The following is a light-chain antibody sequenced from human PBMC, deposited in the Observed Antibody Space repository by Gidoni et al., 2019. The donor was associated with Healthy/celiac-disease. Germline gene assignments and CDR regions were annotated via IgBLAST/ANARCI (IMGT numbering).Light chain of an antibody. J-gene: IGLJ1*01. V-gene: IGLV2-14*01. Sequence: QSALTQPASVSGSPGQSLTISCTGTSSDVGGYNYVSWYQQHPGKAPKLMIYDVSTRPSGVSNRFSGSKSGNTASLTISGLQAEDEADYYCSSYTSSSTRVFGTGTKVTVL. CDR3: SSYTSSSTRV. CDR2: DVS. CDR1: SSDVGGYNY.